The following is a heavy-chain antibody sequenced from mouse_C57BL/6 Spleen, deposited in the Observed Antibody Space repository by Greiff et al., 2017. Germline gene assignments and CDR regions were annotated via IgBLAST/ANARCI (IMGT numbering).Heavy chain of an antibody. Sequence: VQLKESGPELVKPGASVKIPCKASGYTFTDYNMDWVKQSPGKSLEWIGDINPNNSGTIYNQKFKGKATLTVDKSSSTAYMELRSLTSEDTAVYYCAREENYYGPYAMDYWGQGTSVTVSS. V-gene: IGHV1-18*01. CDR3: AREENYYGPYAMDY. CDR1: GYTFTDYN. CDR2: INPNNSGT. J-gene: IGHJ4*01. D-gene: IGHD1-1*01.